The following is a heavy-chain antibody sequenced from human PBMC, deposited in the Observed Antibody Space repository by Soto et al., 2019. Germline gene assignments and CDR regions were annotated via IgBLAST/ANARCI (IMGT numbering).Heavy chain of an antibody. CDR1: GGSISSGDYY. CDR3: ARVEPGLPILVANPLASIAP. D-gene: IGHD1-26*01. J-gene: IGHJ5*02. V-gene: IGHV4-30-4*01. CDR2: IYYSGST. Sequence: QVQLQESGPGLVKPSQTLSLTCTVSGGSISSGDYYWSWIRQPPGKGLEWIGYIYYSGSTYYNPSLTSRVTISVDTSKTQFSLKLSSVTAADTAVYYCARVEPGLPILVANPLASIAPWGQGTLVTVSS.